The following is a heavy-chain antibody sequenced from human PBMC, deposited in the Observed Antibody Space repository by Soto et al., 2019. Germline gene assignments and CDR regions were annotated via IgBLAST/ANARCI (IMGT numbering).Heavy chain of an antibody. CDR2: ISGSGGST. CDR3: AKDRTYYYGDYVSWFDP. J-gene: IGHJ5*02. CDR1: GFTFSSYA. D-gene: IGHD4-17*01. V-gene: IGHV3-23*01. Sequence: GGSLRLSCAASGFTFSSYAMSWVRQAPGKGLEWVSAISGSGGSTYYADSVKGRFTISRDNSKNTLYLQMNSLRAEDTAVYYCAKDRTYYYGDYVSWFDPWGQGTLVTVSS.